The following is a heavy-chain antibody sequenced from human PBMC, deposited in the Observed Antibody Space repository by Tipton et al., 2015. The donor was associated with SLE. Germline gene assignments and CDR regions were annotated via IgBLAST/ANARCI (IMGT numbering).Heavy chain of an antibody. CDR2: IYSSGST. CDR3: ARVEGSGYRYWYFDL. D-gene: IGHD3-22*01. CDR1: GGSISSGNYY. J-gene: IGHJ2*01. V-gene: IGHV4-31*03. Sequence: TLSLTCTVSGGSISSGNYYWSWIRQHPGKGLEWIGYIYSSGSTYYNPSLKSRINISVDTSKNQFSLQLSSVTAADTAVYYCARVEGSGYRYWYFDLWGRGTLVTVSS.